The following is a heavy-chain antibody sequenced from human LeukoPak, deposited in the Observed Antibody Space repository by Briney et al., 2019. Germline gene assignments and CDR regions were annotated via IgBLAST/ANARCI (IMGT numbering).Heavy chain of an antibody. D-gene: IGHD2-2*01. CDR1: GFTFSTYS. Sequence: PGGSLRLSCAASGFTFSTYSMNWVRQAPAKGLDWVSFIYIAGTTHYADSVKDRFTIYSGNSINTVFLQMNNLRADDTAVYYCERHSSSHYYFDYWGQGTLVTVSS. CDR3: ERHSSSHYYFDY. J-gene: IGHJ4*02. CDR2: IYIAGTT. V-gene: IGHV3-66*04.